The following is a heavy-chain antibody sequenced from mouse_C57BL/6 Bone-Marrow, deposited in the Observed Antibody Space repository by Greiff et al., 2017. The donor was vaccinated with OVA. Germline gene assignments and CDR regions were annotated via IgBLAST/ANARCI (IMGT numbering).Heavy chain of an antibody. V-gene: IGHV3-6*01. CDR3: ATGYRDFDY. Sequence: EVKLEESGPGLVKPSQSLSLTCSVTGYSITSGYYWNWIRQFPGNKLEWMGYISYDGSNNYNPSLKNRISITRDTSKNQCFLKLNSVTTEDTATYYCATGYRDFDYWGQGTTLTVSS. J-gene: IGHJ2*01. CDR1: GYSITSGYY. D-gene: IGHD3-1*01. CDR2: ISYDGSN.